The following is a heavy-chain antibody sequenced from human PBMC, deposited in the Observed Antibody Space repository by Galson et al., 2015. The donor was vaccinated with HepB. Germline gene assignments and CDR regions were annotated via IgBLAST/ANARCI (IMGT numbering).Heavy chain of an antibody. CDR3: ARGPPYYDSSGYFGDGMDV. Sequence: SLRLSCAASGFTFSSYGMHWVRQAPGEGLEWVAVISYDGSNKYYADSVKGRFTISRDNSKNTLYLQMNSLRAEDTAVYYCARGPPYYDSSGYFGDGMDVWGQGTTVTVSS. V-gene: IGHV3-30*03. CDR2: ISYDGSNK. D-gene: IGHD3-22*01. CDR1: GFTFSSYG. J-gene: IGHJ6*02.